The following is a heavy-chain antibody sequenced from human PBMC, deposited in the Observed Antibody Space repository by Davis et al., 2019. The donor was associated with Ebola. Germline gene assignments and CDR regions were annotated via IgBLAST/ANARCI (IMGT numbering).Heavy chain of an antibody. CDR3: AKDHDFWSGYYEY. CDR1: GFTFDTYA. J-gene: IGHJ4*02. Sequence: PGGSLRLSCAASGFTFDTYAMSWVRQAPGKGLEWVSALSGSGGTTDYADSVKGRFTISRDNSKNPVFLQMNSLKAEDTALYYCAKDHDFWSGYYEYWGQGTLVTVSS. D-gene: IGHD3-3*01. CDR2: LSGSGGTT. V-gene: IGHV3-23*01.